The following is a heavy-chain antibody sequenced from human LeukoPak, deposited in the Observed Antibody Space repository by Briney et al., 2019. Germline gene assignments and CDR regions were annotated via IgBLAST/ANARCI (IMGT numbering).Heavy chain of an antibody. CDR3: AKDESDSSSHFDY. D-gene: IGHD6-13*01. J-gene: IGHJ4*02. Sequence: GGSLRLSCAASGFTFSSYAMSWVRQAPGKGLEWVSAISGSGGSTYYADSVKGRFTISRGNSKNTLYLQMNSLRAEDTAVYYCAKDESDSSSHFDYWGQGTLVTVSS. CDR1: GFTFSSYA. CDR2: ISGSGGST. V-gene: IGHV3-23*01.